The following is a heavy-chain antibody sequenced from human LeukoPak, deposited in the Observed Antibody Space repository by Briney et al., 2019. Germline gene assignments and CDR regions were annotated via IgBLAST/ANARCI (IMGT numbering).Heavy chain of an antibody. Sequence: GGSLRLSCAASGFTFSSYGMHWVRQAPGKGLEWVAFIRYDGSSEFYADSVKARFTISRDNSQNSVSLQLNNLRIEDTALYYCAKTSLSDPSGHYYYMDVWGKGTTVTVSS. CDR1: GFTFSSYG. CDR3: AKTSLSDPSGHYYYMDV. V-gene: IGHV3-30*02. D-gene: IGHD3-3*01. J-gene: IGHJ6*03. CDR2: IRYDGSSE.